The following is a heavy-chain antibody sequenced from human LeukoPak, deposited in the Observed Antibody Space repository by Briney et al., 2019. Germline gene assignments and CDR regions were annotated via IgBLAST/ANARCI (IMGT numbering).Heavy chain of an antibody. V-gene: IGHV3-53*01. J-gene: IGHJ5*02. CDR3: ARALRSSSWYWFDP. Sequence: PGGSLRLSCAASGFTVGSNYMSWVRQAPGKGLEWVSVIYSGGSTYYADSVKGRFTISRDNSKNTLYLQMNSLRAEDTTVYYCARALRSSSWYWFDPWGQGTLVTVSS. CDR2: IYSGGST. D-gene: IGHD6-13*01. CDR1: GFTVGSNY.